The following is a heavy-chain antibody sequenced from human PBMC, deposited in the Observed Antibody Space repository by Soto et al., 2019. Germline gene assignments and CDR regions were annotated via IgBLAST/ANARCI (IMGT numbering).Heavy chain of an antibody. CDR1: GFTFDDYA. D-gene: IGHD3-10*01. V-gene: IGHV3-9*01. J-gene: IGHJ4*02. Sequence: EVQLVESGGGLVQPGRSLRLSCAASGFTFDDYAMHWVRQAPGKGREWVSGISWNSGSIGYADSVKGRFTISRDNAKNSLYLQMNSLRAEDTALYYCATYGSGSPFDYWGQGTLVTVSS. CDR3: ATYGSGSPFDY. CDR2: ISWNSGSI.